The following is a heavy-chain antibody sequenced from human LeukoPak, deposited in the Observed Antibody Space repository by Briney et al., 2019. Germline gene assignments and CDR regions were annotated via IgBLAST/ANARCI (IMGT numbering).Heavy chain of an antibody. D-gene: IGHD3-22*01. CDR2: ISSSGSTI. V-gene: IGHV3-11*04. CDR1: GFTFSDYY. Sequence: GGSLRLSCAASGFTFSDYYMSWIRQAPGKGLEWVSYISSSGSTIYYADSVKGRFTISRDNAKNSLYLQMNSLRAEDTAVYYCARDAYYYDSSGYLYYYYYYYMDVWGKGTTVTVSS. J-gene: IGHJ6*03. CDR3: ARDAYYYDSSGYLYYYYYYYMDV.